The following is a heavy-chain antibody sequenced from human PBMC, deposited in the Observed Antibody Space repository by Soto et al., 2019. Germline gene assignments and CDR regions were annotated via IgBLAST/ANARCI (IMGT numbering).Heavy chain of an antibody. J-gene: IGHJ6*01. D-gene: IGHD3-10*01. Sequence: PVGSLRLSCAASGFTVSSNYMHWVRQAPGRGLEWMAVISNDGSHFYYADSVKGRFTISRDNSKNTLYLQMINLRPDDTGVYYCAKWARDSGDYYYYGVDVWGQGTTVTVSS. CDR3: AKWARDSGDYYYYGVDV. CDR2: ISNDGSHF. CDR1: GFTVSSNY. V-gene: IGHV3-30*18.